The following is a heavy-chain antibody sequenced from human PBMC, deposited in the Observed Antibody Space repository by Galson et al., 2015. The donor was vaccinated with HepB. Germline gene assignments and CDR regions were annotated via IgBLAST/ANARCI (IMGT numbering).Heavy chain of an antibody. Sequence: SLRLSCAASGFTFIYYTINWVRQAPGKGLEWVSSISGSSTYIYYTDSVWGRFTVSRDNSNDSLYLQMNSLRVEDTAVYYCARDRGRSDYGYYYGMDVWGQGTTVTVS. CDR2: ISGSSTYI. CDR3: ARDRGRSDYGYYYGMDV. V-gene: IGHV3-21*01. D-gene: IGHD4-17*01. J-gene: IGHJ6*02. CDR1: GFTFIYYT.